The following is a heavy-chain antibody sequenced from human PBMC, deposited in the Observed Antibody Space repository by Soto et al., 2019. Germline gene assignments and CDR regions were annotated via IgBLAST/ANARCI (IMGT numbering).Heavy chain of an antibody. CDR1: GGSISSGGYY. Sequence: SLTCTVSGGSISSGGYYWSWIRQHPGKGLEWIGYIYYSGSTYYNPSLKSRVTISVDTSKNQFSLKLSSVTAADTAVYYCARAPSIVATMFDYWGQGTQVTVSS. J-gene: IGHJ4*02. D-gene: IGHD5-12*01. CDR2: IYYSGST. CDR3: ARAPSIVATMFDY. V-gene: IGHV4-31*03.